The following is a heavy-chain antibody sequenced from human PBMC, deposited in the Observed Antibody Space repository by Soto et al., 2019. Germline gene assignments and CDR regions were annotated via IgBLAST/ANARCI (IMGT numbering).Heavy chain of an antibody. J-gene: IGHJ4*02. CDR1: GYTFTGYY. D-gene: IGHD5-12*01. CDR3: AREQNGYNSFDF. CDR2: INPNSGGT. Sequence: ASVKVSCKASGYTFTGYYMHWVRQAPGQGLEWMGWINPNSGGTNYAQKFQGWVTMTRDTSISTAYMEWSRLRSYFTAVYYCAREQNGYNSFDFWAQGTLVTVSS. V-gene: IGHV1-2*04.